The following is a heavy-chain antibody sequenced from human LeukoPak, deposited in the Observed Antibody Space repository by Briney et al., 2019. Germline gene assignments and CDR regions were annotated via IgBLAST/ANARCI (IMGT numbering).Heavy chain of an antibody. V-gene: IGHV3-11*01. CDR3: ARDRPYYDILTGYYIGEAFDI. CDR1: GFTFSDYD. Sequence: GGSLRLSCAGSGFTFSDYDMSWVRQAPGKGLEWISYIHSSGRAIYYADPVKGRFTISRDNSKNTLYLQMNSLRAEDTAVYYCARDRPYYDILTGYYIGEAFDIWGQGTMVTVSS. J-gene: IGHJ3*02. CDR2: IHSSGRAI. D-gene: IGHD3-9*01.